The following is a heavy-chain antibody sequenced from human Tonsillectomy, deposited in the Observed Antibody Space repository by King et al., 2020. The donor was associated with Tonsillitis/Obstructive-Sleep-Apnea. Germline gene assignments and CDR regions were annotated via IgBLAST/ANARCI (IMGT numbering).Heavy chain of an antibody. V-gene: IGHV1-3*01. Sequence: QLVQSGAEVKNPGASVKVSCRASGYTFAGYVIHWVRQAPGQSLEWMGWINAGNGDTKYSQNFQGRVTITRDTSASAAYMELSSLTFEDTAVYYCVRDSVQTRFVEYLWDVWGEGTTVTVSS. CDR3: VRDSVQTRFVEYLWDV. J-gene: IGHJ6*04. D-gene: IGHD3-3*01. CDR1: GYTFAGYV. CDR2: INAGNGDT.